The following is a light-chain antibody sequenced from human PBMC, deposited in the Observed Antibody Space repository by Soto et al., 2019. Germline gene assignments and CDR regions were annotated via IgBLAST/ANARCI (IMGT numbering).Light chain of an antibody. CDR1: QGIRDE. J-gene: IGKJ1*01. CDR3: LQDYDYPRT. V-gene: IGKV1-6*01. Sequence: AIQMTQSPSSLSASVGDGVTITCRASQGIRDELGWYQQKAGKAPNLLISAASRLQSGVPSRFSGRGSGTDFTLTISSXQPEDFATYYCLQDYDYPRTFGQGTKVDIK. CDR2: AAS.